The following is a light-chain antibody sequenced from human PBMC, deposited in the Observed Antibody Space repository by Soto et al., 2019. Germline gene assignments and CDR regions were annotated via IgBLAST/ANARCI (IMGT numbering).Light chain of an antibody. CDR3: QQLNSYPFT. J-gene: IGKJ3*01. CDR2: AAS. Sequence: DIQMTQSPSTLSASVVDRVTITFRTSQGISSYLAWYQQKPGKAPKLLIYAASTLQSGVPSRFSGSGSGTEFTLTISSLQPADFATYYCQQLNSYPFTLGPGTKVDIK. V-gene: IGKV1-9*01. CDR1: QGISSY.